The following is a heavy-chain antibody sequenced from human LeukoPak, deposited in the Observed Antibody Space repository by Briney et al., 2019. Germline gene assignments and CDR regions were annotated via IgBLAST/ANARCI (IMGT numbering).Heavy chain of an antibody. CDR1: GHFIHISHYY. CDR3: SSSDYVYYFDY. CDR2: IYYSWST. J-gene: IGHJ4*02. V-gene: IGHV4-39*01. Sequence: SDTLSLTCTVWGHFIHISHYYWRSICKPRAEGLEWIGSIYYSWSTYYTPSLKSRVTISVDTSKNQCSLKLSSVTAADTAVYYCSSSDYVYYFDYWGQGTLVTVSS. D-gene: IGHD4/OR15-4a*01.